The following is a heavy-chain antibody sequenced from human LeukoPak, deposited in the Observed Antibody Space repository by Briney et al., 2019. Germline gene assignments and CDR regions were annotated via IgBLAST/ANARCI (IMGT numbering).Heavy chain of an antibody. CDR1: GGTFSSYA. V-gene: IGHV1-69*01. CDR2: IIPIFGTA. D-gene: IGHD6-6*01. J-gene: IGHJ6*02. CDR3: ARGSSSFDYYYGMDV. Sequence: WASVKVSCKASGGTFSSYAISWVRQAPGQGLEWMGGIIPIFGTANYALKFQGRVTITADESTSTAYMELSSLRSEDTAVYYCARGSSSFDYYYGMDVWGQGTTVTVSS.